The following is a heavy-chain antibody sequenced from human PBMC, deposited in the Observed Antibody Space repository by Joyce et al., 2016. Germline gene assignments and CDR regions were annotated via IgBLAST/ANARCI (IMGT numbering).Heavy chain of an antibody. Sequence: EVQLVETGGGRVKPGGSLRHSCAASGLTFRSYSISWVRQAPGKGLEWVSALSSSSSYIKYTDSVKGRFTISRDNAKNSRYLQMNSLRVEDTAVYYCARSSYTNGIFDYWGQGTLVTVSS. CDR2: LSSSSSYI. J-gene: IGHJ4*02. D-gene: IGHD2-8*01. CDR1: GLTFRSYS. V-gene: IGHV3-21*01. CDR3: ARSSYTNGIFDY.